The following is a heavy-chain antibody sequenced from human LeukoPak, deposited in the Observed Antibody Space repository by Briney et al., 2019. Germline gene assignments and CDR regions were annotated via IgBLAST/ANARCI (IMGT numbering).Heavy chain of an antibody. Sequence: GGSLRLSCAASGFTFSSYSMNWVRQAPGKGLEWVSSISSSSSYIYYADSVKGRFTISRDNAKNSLYLQMNSLRAEDTAVYYCASVDVAAAGNSWGQGTLVTVSS. CDR2: ISSSSSYI. CDR3: ASVDVAAAGNS. J-gene: IGHJ4*02. CDR1: GFTFSSYS. D-gene: IGHD6-13*01. V-gene: IGHV3-21*01.